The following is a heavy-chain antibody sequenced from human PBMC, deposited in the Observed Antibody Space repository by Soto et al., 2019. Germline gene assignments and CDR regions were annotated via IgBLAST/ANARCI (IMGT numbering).Heavy chain of an antibody. CDR2: IYYSGST. Sequence: SETLSLTCTVSGGTISSSSYSWGWIRQPPGKGLEWLGSIYYSGSTDYNPSLTSRVTISVDTSKNQSPLKRSSVAADDTAVYYCASRSSSWRPYYYGMDVWGQGTTVT. J-gene: IGHJ6*02. D-gene: IGHD6-13*01. CDR3: ASRSSSWRPYYYGMDV. V-gene: IGHV4-39*01. CDR1: GGTISSSSYS.